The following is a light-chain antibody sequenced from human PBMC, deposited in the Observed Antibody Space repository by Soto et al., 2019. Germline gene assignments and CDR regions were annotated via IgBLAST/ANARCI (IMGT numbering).Light chain of an antibody. J-gene: IGLJ1*01. CDR1: SSDVGGYNY. Sequence: QSVLTQPRSVSGSPGQSVTISCTGTSSDVGGYNYVSWYRQHPGKAPELMIYDVTKRPSGVPDRFSGSKSGNTASLTISGLQAEDEAEYYCSSYTNINTRACVFGTGTKGTVL. CDR3: SSYTNINTRACV. CDR2: DVT. V-gene: IGLV2-11*01.